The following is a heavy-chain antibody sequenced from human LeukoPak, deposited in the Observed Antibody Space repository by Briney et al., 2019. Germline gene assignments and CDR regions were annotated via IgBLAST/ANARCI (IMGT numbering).Heavy chain of an antibody. D-gene: IGHD3-22*01. CDR2: INPNSGGT. Sequence: ASVKVSRKASGYTFTGYYMHWVRQAPGQGLEWMGWINPNSGGTNYAQKFQGRVTMTRDTSISTAYMELSRLRSDDTAVYYCARESADYYDSSGYYYLVYYFDYWGQGTLVTVSS. J-gene: IGHJ4*02. V-gene: IGHV1-2*02. CDR1: GYTFTGYY. CDR3: ARESADYYDSSGYYYLVYYFDY.